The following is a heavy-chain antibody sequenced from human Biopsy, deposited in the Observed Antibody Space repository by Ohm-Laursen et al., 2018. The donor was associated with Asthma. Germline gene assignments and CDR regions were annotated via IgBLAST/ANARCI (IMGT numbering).Heavy chain of an antibody. D-gene: IGHD5-12*01. J-gene: IGHJ4*02. Sequence: SLRLSCAASGFTFSTSWMTWVRQAPGKGLEWVSSITGSGAITYYADSLKGRFTISRDNSKNTLYLQMNSLRTEDTAVYYCAKRRGYSGHDNDYWGQGTLVIVSS. CDR2: ITGSGAIT. V-gene: IGHV3-23*01. CDR3: AKRRGYSGHDNDY. CDR1: GFTFSTSW.